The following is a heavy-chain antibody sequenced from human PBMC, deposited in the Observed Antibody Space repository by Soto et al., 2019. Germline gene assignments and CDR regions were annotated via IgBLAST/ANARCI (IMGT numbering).Heavy chain of an antibody. Sequence: LGGSLRLSCAAFGFTLRSYAMHWVRQAPGKGLEWVAVISYDGSNKYYADSVKGRFTISRDNSKNTLYLQMNSLRAEDTAVYYCARDDCTNGVCYGYFDYWGQGTLVTVSS. V-gene: IGHV3-30-3*01. CDR2: ISYDGSNK. CDR1: GFTLRSYA. D-gene: IGHD2-8*01. CDR3: ARDDCTNGVCYGYFDY. J-gene: IGHJ4*02.